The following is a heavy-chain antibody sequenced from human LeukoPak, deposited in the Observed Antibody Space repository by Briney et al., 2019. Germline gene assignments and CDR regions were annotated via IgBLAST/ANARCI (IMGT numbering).Heavy chain of an antibody. J-gene: IGHJ4*02. Sequence: ASVKVSCKVSGYTLTELSMHWVRQAPGKGLEWMGGFDPEDGETIYAQKFQGRVTMTEDTSTDTAYMELSSLRSEDTAVYYCARGGWWDILTGYLNDWGQGTLVTVSS. CDR1: GYTLTELS. V-gene: IGHV1-24*01. D-gene: IGHD3-9*01. CDR2: FDPEDGET. CDR3: ARGGWWDILTGYLND.